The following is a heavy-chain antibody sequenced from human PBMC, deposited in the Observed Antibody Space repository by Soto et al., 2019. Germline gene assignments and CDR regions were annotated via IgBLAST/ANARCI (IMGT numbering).Heavy chain of an antibody. J-gene: IGHJ6*03. V-gene: IGHV1-8*01. D-gene: IGHD4-4*01. CDR3: ARGAKMTTVTDYYYYMDV. Sequence: ASVKVSCKASGYTFTSYDINWVRQATGQGLEWMGWMNPNSGNTGYAQKFQGRVTMTRNTSISTAYMELSSLRSEDTAVYYCARGAKMTTVTDYYYYMDVWGKGTTVTVSS. CDR2: MNPNSGNT. CDR1: GYTFTSYD.